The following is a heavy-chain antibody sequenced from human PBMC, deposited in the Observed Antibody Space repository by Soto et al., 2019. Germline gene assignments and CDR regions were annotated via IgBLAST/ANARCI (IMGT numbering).Heavy chain of an antibody. CDR2: IYYSGST. Sequence: SETLSLTCTVSGGTIRSYYWSWIQQPPGKGLEWIGYIYYSGSTNYNPSLKSRVTISVDTSKNQFSLKLSPVTAADTAVYYCASGGVVPAASFDYWGQGTLVTVSS. J-gene: IGHJ4*02. V-gene: IGHV4-59*08. CDR1: GGTIRSYY. CDR3: ASGGVVPAASFDY. D-gene: IGHD2-2*01.